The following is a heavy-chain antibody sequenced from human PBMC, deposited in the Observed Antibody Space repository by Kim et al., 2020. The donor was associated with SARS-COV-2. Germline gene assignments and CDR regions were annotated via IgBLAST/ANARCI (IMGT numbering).Heavy chain of an antibody. V-gene: IGHV4-30-4*05. CDR3: ARRYDYINYRWFDP. Sequence: YTPSLKSRLTMSLDTSKNQFSLMLSSVTAADTALYYCARRYDYINYRWFDPWGQGILVTVSA. D-gene: IGHD4-4*01. J-gene: IGHJ5*02.